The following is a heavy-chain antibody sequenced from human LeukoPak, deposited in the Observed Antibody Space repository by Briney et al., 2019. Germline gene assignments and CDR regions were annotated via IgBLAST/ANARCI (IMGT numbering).Heavy chain of an antibody. J-gene: IGHJ6*03. CDR1: GFTFSSYS. CDR3: ARPGSGSDLYYYMDV. Sequence: GGYLRFSCAASGFTFSSYSMNWVRQAPGQGLEWVSSISGSSSYIYYADSVKGRFTTSRHNTKTSMYLQMNSSRAEATAWCYSARPGSGSDLYYYMDVWGKGTTVTVSS. V-gene: IGHV3-21*01. CDR2: ISGSSSYI. D-gene: IGHD3-10*01.